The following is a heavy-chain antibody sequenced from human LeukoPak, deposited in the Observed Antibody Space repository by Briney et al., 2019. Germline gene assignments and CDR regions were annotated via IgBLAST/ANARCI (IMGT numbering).Heavy chain of an antibody. CDR1: GFTFSSYA. D-gene: IGHD6-19*01. CDR3: AKESSGWPYYGMDV. CDR2: ISGSGGST. Sequence: GGSLRPSCAASGFTFSSYAMSWVRQAPGKGLEWVSAISGSGGSTYYADSVKGRFTISRDNSKNTLYLQMNSLRAEDTAVYYCAKESSGWPYYGMDVWGQGTTVTVSS. V-gene: IGHV3-23*01. J-gene: IGHJ6*02.